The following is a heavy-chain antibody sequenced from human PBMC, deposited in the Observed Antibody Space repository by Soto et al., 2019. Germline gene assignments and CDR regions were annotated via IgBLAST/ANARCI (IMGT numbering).Heavy chain of an antibody. J-gene: IGHJ4*02. CDR1: GFTFSSFG. CDR3: ARGPSYGTGDNFEY. D-gene: IGHD5-18*01. CDR2: IWYDGSNK. Sequence: QVQLVESGGGVVQPGRSLRLSCAASGFTFSSFGMHWVRQAPGKGLEWVTVIWYDGSNKYYADSVKGRFTISRDNSKNTVFLQMNSLRAEDTAVYFCARGPSYGTGDNFEYWGQGTLVTVSS. V-gene: IGHV3-33*01.